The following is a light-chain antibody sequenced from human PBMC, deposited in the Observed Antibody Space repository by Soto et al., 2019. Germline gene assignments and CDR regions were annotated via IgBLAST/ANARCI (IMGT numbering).Light chain of an antibody. V-gene: IGKV1-5*01. J-gene: IGKJ2*01. CDR2: DVS. CDR1: SSSKW. Sequence: DIQMTQSPSTLAASVGDTVTMTCRSSSKWLAWYQKKPGKAPKLLIYDVSNLERGVPPRFSGCTSGAESTLTITGLQPDDLGTYYCQHTTDFTFGQGTKVEIK. CDR3: QHTTDFT.